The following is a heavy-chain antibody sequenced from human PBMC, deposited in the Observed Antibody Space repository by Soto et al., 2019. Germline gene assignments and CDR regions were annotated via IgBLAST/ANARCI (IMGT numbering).Heavy chain of an antibody. Sequence: QVQLVQSGAEVKKPGSSVKVSCKASGGTFSSYAISWVRQAPGQGLEWMGGIIPIFGTANYAQKVQGRVRITADESTSTAYMELSSLRSEDTAVYYCASALMRSCSSTSCHYWYFDLWGRGTLVTVSS. V-gene: IGHV1-69*01. CDR2: IIPIFGTA. D-gene: IGHD2-2*01. CDR1: GGTFSSYA. J-gene: IGHJ2*01. CDR3: ASALMRSCSSTSCHYWYFDL.